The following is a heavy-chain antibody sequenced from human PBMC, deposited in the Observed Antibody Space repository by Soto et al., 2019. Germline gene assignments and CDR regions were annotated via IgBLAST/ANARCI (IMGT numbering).Heavy chain of an antibody. CDR2: IIPIFGTA. CDR3: ARAAYSSSSHYYYYGMDV. D-gene: IGHD6-6*01. CDR1: GGTFSSYA. V-gene: IGHV1-69*13. Sequence: SVKVSCKASGGTFSSYAISWVRQAPGQGLEWMGGIIPIFGTANYAQKFQGRVTITADESTSTAYMELSSLRSEDTAVYYCARAAYSSSSHYYYYGMDVWGQGTTVTVSS. J-gene: IGHJ6*02.